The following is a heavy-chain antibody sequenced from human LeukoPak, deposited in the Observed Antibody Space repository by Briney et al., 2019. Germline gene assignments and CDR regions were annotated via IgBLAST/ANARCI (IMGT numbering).Heavy chain of an antibody. D-gene: IGHD3-16*01. V-gene: IGHV3-30-3*01. CDR2: ISYDGSNE. Sequence: GRSLRLSCAASGFTFSSYAMHWVRQAPGKGLVWVAVISYDGSNEYYADSVKGRFTISRDNSKNTLYLQMNSLRAEDTAVYYCADGGYRAYWGQGTLVTVSS. CDR1: GFTFSSYA. J-gene: IGHJ4*02. CDR3: ADGGYRAY.